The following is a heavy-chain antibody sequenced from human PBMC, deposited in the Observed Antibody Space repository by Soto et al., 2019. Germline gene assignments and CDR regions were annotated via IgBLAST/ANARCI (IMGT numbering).Heavy chain of an antibody. CDR1: GGSLSNYG. CDR3: ARGDATKIVVTTYYAMDV. V-gene: IGHV1-69*12. CDR2: IIPVFGTA. D-gene: IGHD3-9*01. J-gene: IGHJ6*02. Sequence: QVQLVQSGAEVKKPGSSVKVSCKASGGSLSNYGISWVRQAPGQGLEWMGGIIPVFGTANSAEKLQGRVTITADESTSIVYMDVTSLRSEDTAVYYCARGDATKIVVTTYYAMDVWGQGTTVTVSS.